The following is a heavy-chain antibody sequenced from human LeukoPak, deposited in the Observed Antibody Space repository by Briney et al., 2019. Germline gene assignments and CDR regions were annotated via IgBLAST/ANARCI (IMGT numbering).Heavy chain of an antibody. Sequence: EGSLRLSCAASGFTFSASWMTWVRQAPGKGLEWVTIINEGGGLTFYVDPVKGRFSISRDNSKNSLSLQMSTLRVEDTAMYYCARVGRNGWDFDHWGQGTLVTVSS. CDR1: GFTFSASW. CDR2: INEGGGLT. D-gene: IGHD6-19*01. CDR3: ARVGRNGWDFDH. J-gene: IGHJ4*02. V-gene: IGHV3-7*01.